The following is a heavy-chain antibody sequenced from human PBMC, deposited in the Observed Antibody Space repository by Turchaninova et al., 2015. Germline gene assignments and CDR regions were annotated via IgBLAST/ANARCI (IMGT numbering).Heavy chain of an antibody. CDR1: GGSISSYH. CDR3: ARGYCSGGSCYYHDY. CDR2: IYYSGST. Sequence: QVQLQDSGPGLVQPSDALSHSGNGSGGSISSYHWSWIRQPPGKGLDWIRYIYYSGSTNYNPSRKSRVTISVDTSKNQFSLKLSSVTAADTAVYYCARGYCSGGSCYYHDYWGQGTLVTVSS. V-gene: IGHV4-59*08. D-gene: IGHD2-15*01. J-gene: IGHJ4*02.